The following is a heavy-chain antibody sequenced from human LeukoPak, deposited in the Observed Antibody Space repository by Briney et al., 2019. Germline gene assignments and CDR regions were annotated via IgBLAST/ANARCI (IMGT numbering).Heavy chain of an antibody. V-gene: IGHV1-3*03. CDR1: GYTFTSYA. D-gene: IGHD6-19*01. CDR3: ARSSTEYSSGFDY. Sequence: GASVKVSCKASGYTFTSYAMHWVRQAPGQRLEWMGWINAGNGNTKYSQEFQGRVTITRDTSASTAYMELSSLRSEDMAVYYCARSSTEYSSGFDYWGQGTLVTVSS. J-gene: IGHJ4*02. CDR2: INAGNGNT.